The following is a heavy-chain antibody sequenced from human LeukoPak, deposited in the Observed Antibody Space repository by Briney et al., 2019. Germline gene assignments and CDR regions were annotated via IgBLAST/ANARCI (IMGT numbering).Heavy chain of an antibody. D-gene: IGHD6-6*01. CDR1: GGTFSSYA. Sequence: GSSVKVSCKASGGTFSSYAISWVRQAPGQGLEWMGGIIPIFGTANYAQKFQGRVTITTDESTSTAYMELSSLRSEDTAVYYCARDTKSDSSSSGTDWGQGTLVTVSS. J-gene: IGHJ4*02. CDR3: ARDTKSDSSSSGTD. V-gene: IGHV1-69*05. CDR2: IIPIFGTA.